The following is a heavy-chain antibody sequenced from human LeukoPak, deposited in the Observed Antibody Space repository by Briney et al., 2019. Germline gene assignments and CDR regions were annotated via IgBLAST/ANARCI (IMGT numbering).Heavy chain of an antibody. J-gene: IGHJ4*02. CDR1: GFTFTSHL. D-gene: IGHD2-8*01. CDR3: VRTTNGPEL. CDR2: VSGDGRTT. V-gene: IGHV3-74*01. Sequence: GGSLRLSCAASGFTFTSHLIHWVRQPPGKGLVWVSRVSGDGRTTNYADSVKGRFTISRDNAKNTVYLQMDSLRVEDTAVYYCVRTTNGPELWGQGTLVTVSS.